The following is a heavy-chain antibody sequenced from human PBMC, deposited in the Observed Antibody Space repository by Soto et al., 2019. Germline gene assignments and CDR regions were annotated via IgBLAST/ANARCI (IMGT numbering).Heavy chain of an antibody. CDR3: ARDEIQIWSYVRTFES. Sequence: QVQLVESGGGVVQPGRSLRLSCAASGFIFSNYGMHWVRQAPGKGLEWVAVIWSDGIYKDYGDSVKGRFTVSRDNAKNTVYLQIDSLGVEDTAVYYCARDEIQIWSYVRTFESWGQGTLVTVSS. D-gene: IGHD5-18*01. CDR1: GFIFSNYG. CDR2: IWSDGIYK. V-gene: IGHV3-33*01. J-gene: IGHJ4*02.